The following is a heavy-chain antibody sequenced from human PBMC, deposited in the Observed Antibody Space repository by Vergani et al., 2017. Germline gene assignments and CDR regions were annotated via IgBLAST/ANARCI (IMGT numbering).Heavy chain of an antibody. CDR3: ARGRRSLIVGATTGFDY. CDR2: IYTSGST. J-gene: IGHJ4*02. V-gene: IGHV4-61*02. Sequence: QVQLQESGPGLVKPSQTLSLTCTVSGGSISSGSYYWSWIRQPAGKGLEWIGRIYTSGSTNYNPSLKSRVTISVDTSKNQFSLKLSSVTAADTAVYYCARGRRSLIVGATTGFDYWGQGTLVTVSS. CDR1: GGSISSGSYY. D-gene: IGHD1-26*01.